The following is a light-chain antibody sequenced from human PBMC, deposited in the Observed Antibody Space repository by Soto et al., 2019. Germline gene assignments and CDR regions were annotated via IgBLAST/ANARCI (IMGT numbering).Light chain of an antibody. Sequence: DIQMTQSPSTLSASVGDRVTITCRASQSISSWLAWYQQKPGKAPKLLIYKASSLESGVPSRFNDSVSGTEFTLTISSLQPDDFATYYCQKYNSYSGTFGQGTKVEIK. CDR3: QKYNSYSGT. V-gene: IGKV1-5*03. CDR2: KAS. CDR1: QSISSW. J-gene: IGKJ1*01.